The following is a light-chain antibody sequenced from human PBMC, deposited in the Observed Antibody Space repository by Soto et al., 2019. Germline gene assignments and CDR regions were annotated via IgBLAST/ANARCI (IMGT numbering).Light chain of an antibody. J-gene: IGKJ1*01. Sequence: EMGLTQSPGTRSLSPGERATLSCRASQSVSSSYLAWYQQKPGQAPRLLIYGASSRATGIPDRFSGSGSGTDFTLTISRLEPEDFAVYYCQQYGSSPRTFGQGTKVDNK. CDR1: QSVSSSY. CDR3: QQYGSSPRT. CDR2: GAS. V-gene: IGKV3-20*01.